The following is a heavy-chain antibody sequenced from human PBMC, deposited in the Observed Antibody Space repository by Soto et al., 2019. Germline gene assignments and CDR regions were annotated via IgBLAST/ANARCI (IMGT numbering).Heavy chain of an antibody. D-gene: IGHD3-22*01. Sequence: SETLSFTCAVCGGSFSGYYWSWIRQPPGKGLEWIGEINHSGSTNYNPSLKSRVTISVDTSKNQFSLKLSSVTAADTAVYYCARAPPRYYYDSSGYWIGGYSDYWGQGTLLTVSS. CDR1: GGSFSGYY. CDR2: INHSGST. CDR3: ARAPPRYYYDSSGYWIGGYSDY. V-gene: IGHV4-34*01. J-gene: IGHJ4*02.